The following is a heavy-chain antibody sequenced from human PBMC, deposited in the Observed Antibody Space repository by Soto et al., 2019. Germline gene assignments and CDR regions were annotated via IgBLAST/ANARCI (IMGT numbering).Heavy chain of an antibody. CDR1: GYTFTSYD. V-gene: IGHV1-8*01. D-gene: IGHD4-4*01. Sequence: QVQLVQSGAEVKKPGASVKVSCKASGYTFTSYDINWVRQATGQGLEWMGWMNPNSGNTGYAQKFQGRVTMTRNTSISTAYMELSSLRSEDTAVYYCARGHTLPGSNSLKYYYYYGMDVWGQGTTVTVSS. CDR3: ARGHTLPGSNSLKYYYYYGMDV. CDR2: MNPNSGNT. J-gene: IGHJ6*02.